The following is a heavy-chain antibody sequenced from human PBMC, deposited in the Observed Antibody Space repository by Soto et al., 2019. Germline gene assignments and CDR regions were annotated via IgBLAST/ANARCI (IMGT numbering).Heavy chain of an antibody. J-gene: IGHJ6*02. CDR1: GFTFDDYA. V-gene: IGHV3-9*01. D-gene: IGHD3-10*01. Sequence: PGGSLRLACAASGFTFDDYAMHWVRQAPGKGLEWVSGISWNSGSIGYADSVKGRFTISRDNAKNSLYLQMNGLRAEDTALYYCAKDYYGSGSYPALGFGYYGMDVWGQGTTVTVSS. CDR3: AKDYYGSGSYPALGFGYYGMDV. CDR2: ISWNSGSI.